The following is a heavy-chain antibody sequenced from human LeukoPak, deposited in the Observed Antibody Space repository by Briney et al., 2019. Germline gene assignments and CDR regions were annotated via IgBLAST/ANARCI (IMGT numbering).Heavy chain of an antibody. V-gene: IGHV3-23*01. D-gene: IGHD3-22*01. CDR3: AKVVGNYDSSGYFGYYYYYMDV. CDR2: ISGSGGST. J-gene: IGHJ6*03. CDR1: GFTFSSYA. Sequence: GSLRLSCAASGFTFSSYAMSWVRQAPGKGLEWVSAISGSGGSTYYADSVKGRFTISRDNSKNTLYLQMNSLRAEDTAVYYCAKVVGNYDSSGYFGYYYYYMDVWGKGTTVTVSS.